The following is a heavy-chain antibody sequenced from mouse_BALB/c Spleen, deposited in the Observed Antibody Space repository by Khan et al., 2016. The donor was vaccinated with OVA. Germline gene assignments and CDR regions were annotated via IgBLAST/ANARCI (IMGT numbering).Heavy chain of an antibody. V-gene: IGHV2-9*02. D-gene: IGHD2-3*01. CDR3: ARGDGYYEDAMDY. CDR1: GFSLTSYG. J-gene: IGHJ4*01. CDR2: IWAGGST. Sequence: QVQLKESGPGLVAPSQSLSITCTVSGFSLTSYGIHWVRQPPGKGLEWLGVIWAGGSTNYNSALMSRLSISKDNSKSKVFLKMNRLQTDDTAMYYCARGDGYYEDAMDYWGQGTSVTVSS.